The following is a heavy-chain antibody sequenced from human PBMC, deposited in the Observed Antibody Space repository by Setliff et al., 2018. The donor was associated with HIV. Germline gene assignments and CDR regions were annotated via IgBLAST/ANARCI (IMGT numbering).Heavy chain of an antibody. Sequence: SETLSLTCTVSGGSISSYYWSWIRQPAGKGLEWIGRIYTSGTTNYNPSLKSRVTISVDTSKNQFSLKLSSVTAADTAVYYCAGEARTSYRSSSGYYYYYMDVWGKGTTVTVSS. V-gene: IGHV4-4*07. CDR3: AGEARTSYRSSSGYYYYYMDV. J-gene: IGHJ6*03. D-gene: IGHD6-6*01. CDR1: GGSISSYY. CDR2: IYTSGTT.